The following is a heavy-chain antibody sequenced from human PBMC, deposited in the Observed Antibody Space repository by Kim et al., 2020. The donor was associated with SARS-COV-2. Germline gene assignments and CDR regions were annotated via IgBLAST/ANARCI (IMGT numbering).Heavy chain of an antibody. CDR2: IYYSGST. Sequence: SETLSLTCTVSGGSISSGGYYWSWIRQHPGKGLEWIGYIYYSGSTYYNPSLKSRVTISVDTSKNQFSLKLSSVTAADTAVYYCARVGELLWFGELEGNWFDPWGQGTLVTVSS. J-gene: IGHJ5*02. CDR3: ARVGELLWFGELEGNWFDP. D-gene: IGHD3-10*01. V-gene: IGHV4-31*03. CDR1: GGSISSGGYY.